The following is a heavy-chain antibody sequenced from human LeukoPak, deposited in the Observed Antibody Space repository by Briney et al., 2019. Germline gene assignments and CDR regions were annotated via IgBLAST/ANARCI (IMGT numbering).Heavy chain of an antibody. D-gene: IGHD5-24*01. Sequence: GGSLRLSCAASGFTFSNYAMSWVCQAPGKGLEWVSGTSGSGSDTFYAESVKGRFTISRDNAKNSLYLQMNSLRAEDTAIYYCTRVGYIDEGIDYWGQGTLVTVSS. CDR2: TSGSGSDT. J-gene: IGHJ4*02. CDR1: GFTFSNYA. V-gene: IGHV3-23*01. CDR3: TRVGYIDEGIDY.